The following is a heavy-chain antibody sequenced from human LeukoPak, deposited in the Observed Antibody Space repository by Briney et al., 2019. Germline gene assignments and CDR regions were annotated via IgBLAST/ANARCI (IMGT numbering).Heavy chain of an antibody. CDR1: GGSISSSNW. J-gene: IGHJ3*02. D-gene: IGHD2-2*03. Sequence: SGTLSLTCAVSGGSISSSNWWSWVRQPPGKGLEWFGEIYHSGSTNYNPSLKSRVTISVDKSKNQFSLKLSSVTAADTAVYYCARDLVIVVVPTAVQGGDAFDIWGQGTMVTVSS. CDR2: IYHSGST. V-gene: IGHV4-4*02. CDR3: ARDLVIVVVPTAVQGGDAFDI.